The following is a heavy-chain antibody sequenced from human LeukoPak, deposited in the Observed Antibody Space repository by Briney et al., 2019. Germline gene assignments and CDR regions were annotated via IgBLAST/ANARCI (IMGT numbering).Heavy chain of an antibody. D-gene: IGHD6-13*01. CDR1: GGSFSGYD. CDR2: INHSGST. V-gene: IGHV4-34*01. Sequence: SETLSLACAVYGGSFSGYDWSWIRQPPGKGLEWIGEINHSGSTNYNPSLKSRVTISVDTSKNQFSLKLSSVTAADTAVYYCARGKQLVRLPGYYYGMDVWGQGTTVTVSS. CDR3: ARGKQLVRLPGYYYGMDV. J-gene: IGHJ6*02.